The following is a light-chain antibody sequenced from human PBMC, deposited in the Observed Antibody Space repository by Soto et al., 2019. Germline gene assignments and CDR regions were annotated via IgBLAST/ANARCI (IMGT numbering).Light chain of an antibody. CDR3: QHDNSYSEA. V-gene: IGKV1-5*03. Sequence: DIQMTQSPSTLSAYVKDRVTITCRASQTISSWLAWYQQKPGKAPKLLIYKAPTLKSGVPSRFSGSGSGTEFTLTIFSLQPDDFATYYCQHDNSYSEAFGQGTKVDIK. CDR1: QTISSW. CDR2: KAP. J-gene: IGKJ1*01.